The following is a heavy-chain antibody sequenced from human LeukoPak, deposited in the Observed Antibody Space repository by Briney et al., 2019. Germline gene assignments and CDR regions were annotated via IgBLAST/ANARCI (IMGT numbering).Heavy chain of an antibody. J-gene: IGHJ3*02. D-gene: IGHD3-10*01. CDR1: GLTFSSYG. V-gene: IGHV3-23*01. Sequence: GSLRLSCAASGLTFSSYGMSWVRQGPGKGLERVSAIRGSGDSTYYVDSVKGRFTISRDNSKNTVYLQMNSLGAEDTAVYYCAKDRRSGPPDAFDMWGQGTMVTVSS. CDR3: AKDRRSGPPDAFDM. CDR2: IRGSGDST.